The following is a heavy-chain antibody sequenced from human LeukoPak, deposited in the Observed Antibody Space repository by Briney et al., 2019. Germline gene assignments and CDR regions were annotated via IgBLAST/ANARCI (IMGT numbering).Heavy chain of an antibody. CDR3: ARGGTGAFDY. CDR2: ISSTSTYT. D-gene: IGHD2-8*02. V-gene: IGHV3-11*06. Sequence: GGSLRLSCAASGFPFTSGFTFSDYYMSWIRQAPGKGLEWVSYISSTSTYTNYADSVKGRFTISRDNANNSVYLQMNSLRADDTAIYYCARGGTGAFDYWGQGTLATVSS. CDR1: GFPFTSGFTFSDYY. J-gene: IGHJ4*02.